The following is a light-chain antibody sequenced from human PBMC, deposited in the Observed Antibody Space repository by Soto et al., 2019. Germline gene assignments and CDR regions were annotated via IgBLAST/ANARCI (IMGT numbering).Light chain of an antibody. CDR1: NGVSNNW. J-gene: IGKJ1*01. Sequence: MALTQTTRTLSPSPGETATPSCRGSNGVSNNWLDWYQQKPGQDPRLLIFGASGWDTGIPDRSSGSGSGTDFTLTISRLEPDDFAVYYCQQYGSLSWTFGQGTKVDIK. V-gene: IGKV3-20*01. CDR2: GAS. CDR3: QQYGSLSWT.